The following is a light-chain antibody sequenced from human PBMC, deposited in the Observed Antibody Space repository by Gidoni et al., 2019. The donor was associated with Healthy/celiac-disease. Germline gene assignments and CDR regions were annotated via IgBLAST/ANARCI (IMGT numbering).Light chain of an antibody. CDR1: SSDVGGYNY. J-gene: IGLJ2*01. Sequence: QSALTQPPSTSGSPGQSVTISCTGTSSDVGGYNYLAWYQQHPGKAPKFMIYEVSKRPSGVPDRFSGSKSGNTASLTVSGLQAEDEADYYCSSYAGSNNFDVVFGGGTKLTVL. V-gene: IGLV2-8*01. CDR2: EVS. CDR3: SSYAGSNNFDVV.